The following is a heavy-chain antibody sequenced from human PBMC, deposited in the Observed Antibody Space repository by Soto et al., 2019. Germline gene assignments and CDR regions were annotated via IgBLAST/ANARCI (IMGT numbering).Heavy chain of an antibody. CDR3: ARGAHGSGYGVY. CDR2: ISGYNGNT. V-gene: IGHV1-18*01. Sequence: ASVNVSCKTSGYTFTPYGIHWVRQAPGQGLEWMGWISGYNGNTNYAQKFQDRVTMTTDTSRSVGYLELRSLTFEDTAVYYCARGAHGSGYGVYWGQGTLVTVSS. J-gene: IGHJ4*02. CDR1: GYTFTPYG. D-gene: IGHD3-3*01.